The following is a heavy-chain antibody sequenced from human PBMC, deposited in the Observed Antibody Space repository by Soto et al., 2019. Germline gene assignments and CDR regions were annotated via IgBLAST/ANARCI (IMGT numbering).Heavy chain of an antibody. CDR3: ARGTPSPLIVRSSRAPWFDP. Sequence: PSQTLSLTCTVSGGSISSYYWSWIRQPPGKGLEWIGYMYYGGRTNYNPSLKSRVTISVDTSKMQVSLKLSSVTAADTAVYFCARGTPSPLIVRSSRAPWFDPGGQGTLVTFS. J-gene: IGHJ5*02. CDR1: GGSISSYY. CDR2: MYYGGRT. V-gene: IGHV4-59*08. D-gene: IGHD1-26*01.